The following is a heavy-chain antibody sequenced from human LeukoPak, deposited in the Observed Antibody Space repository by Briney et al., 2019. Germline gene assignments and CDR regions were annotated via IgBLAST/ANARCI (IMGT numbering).Heavy chain of an antibody. J-gene: IGHJ3*02. D-gene: IGHD1-26*01. CDR3: ARSPGGSYVDAFDI. Sequence: SETLSLTCAVYGGSFSGYYWSWIRQPPGKGLEWIGEINHSGSTNYNPSLKSRVTISVDTSKNQFSLKLSSVTAADTAVYYCARSPGGSYVDAFDIWAQGTMVTVSS. CDR1: GGSFSGYY. V-gene: IGHV4-34*01. CDR2: INHSGST.